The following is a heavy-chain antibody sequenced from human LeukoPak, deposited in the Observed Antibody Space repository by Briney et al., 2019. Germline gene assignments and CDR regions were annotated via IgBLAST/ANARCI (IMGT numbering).Heavy chain of an antibody. J-gene: IGHJ4*02. CDR3: ARGLLRTRYYDILTGYPYFDY. V-gene: IGHV4-34*01. D-gene: IGHD3-9*01. CDR1: GGSFSGYY. CDR2: INHSGST. Sequence: SETLSLTCAVYGGSFSGYYWSWIRQPPGKGLEWIGEINHSGSTNYNPSLKSRVTISVDTSKNQFSLKLGSVTAADTAVYYCARGLLRTRYYDILTGYPYFDYWGQGTLVTVSS.